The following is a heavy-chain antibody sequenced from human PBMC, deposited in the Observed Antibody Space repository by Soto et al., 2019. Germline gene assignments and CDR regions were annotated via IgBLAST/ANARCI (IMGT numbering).Heavy chain of an antibody. V-gene: IGHV4-34*01. CDR3: ARGKTYYDSSGVGFFDY. CDR1: GGSFSGYY. Sequence: PSEPLSLTCAVYGGSFSGYYSSWIRQPPGKGLEWIGEINHSGSTNYNPSLKSRVTISVDTSKSQFSLKLSSVTAADTAVYYCARGKTYYDSSGVGFFDYWGHGTLVTVSS. CDR2: INHSGST. D-gene: IGHD3-22*01. J-gene: IGHJ4*01.